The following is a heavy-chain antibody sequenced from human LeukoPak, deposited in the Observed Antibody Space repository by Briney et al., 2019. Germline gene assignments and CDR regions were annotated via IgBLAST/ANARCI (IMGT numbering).Heavy chain of an antibody. CDR1: GLTFSTSG. V-gene: IGHV3-21*06. Sequence: PGGSLRLFCRASGLTFSTSGFIWVRQAPGKGLEWVASIGPTGSDTYHADSIKGRFTISRDNANNFLYLQMNSLRAEDTAVYYCATETNGRHYDYWGQGTLLTVSS. CDR3: ATETNGRHYDY. CDR2: IGPTGSDT. J-gene: IGHJ4*02. D-gene: IGHD1-14*01.